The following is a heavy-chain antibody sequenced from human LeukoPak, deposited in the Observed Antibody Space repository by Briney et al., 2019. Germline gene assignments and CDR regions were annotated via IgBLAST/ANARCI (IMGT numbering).Heavy chain of an antibody. Sequence: PGGSLSLSCAASGFTVSSNYMSWVRQAPGKGLEWVSLIYSGGNTYYADSVKGRFTISRDNSRNTLYLQMNSLRAEDTAVYYCARGGGLGSSGRLAYFDYWGQGTPVTVSS. CDR1: GFTVSSNY. V-gene: IGHV3-53*01. CDR3: ARGGGLGSSGRLAYFDY. D-gene: IGHD6-19*01. CDR2: IYSGGNT. J-gene: IGHJ4*02.